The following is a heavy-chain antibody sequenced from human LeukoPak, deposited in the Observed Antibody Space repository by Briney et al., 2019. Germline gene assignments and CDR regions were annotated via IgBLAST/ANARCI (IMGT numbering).Heavy chain of an antibody. Sequence: SETLSLTCSVSGGSISSSNYYWSWIRQPAGKGLEWIGRIYTSESPNYNPSLKSRVTISVDTSRNQFSLKLSSVTAADTAVYYCARGLWFGDENPPYFDYWGQGILVTVSS. CDR2: IYTSESP. D-gene: IGHD3-10*01. V-gene: IGHV4-61*02. CDR1: GGSISSSNYY. CDR3: ARGLWFGDENPPYFDY. J-gene: IGHJ4*02.